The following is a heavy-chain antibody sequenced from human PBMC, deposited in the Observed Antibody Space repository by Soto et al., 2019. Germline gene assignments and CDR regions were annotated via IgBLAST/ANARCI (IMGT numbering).Heavy chain of an antibody. CDR3: ARASGPFDY. Sequence: QVPLVESGGGVVQPGRSLRVSCAASGFVFSTYGMHWVRQAPGKGLEWVAVIWFDGSIKYYADSVKGRFTISRDNSKDTLFLQMDSLRAEDTAVYYCARASGPFDYWGQGTLVTVSS. D-gene: IGHD6-25*01. J-gene: IGHJ4*02. CDR2: IWFDGSIK. CDR1: GFVFSTYG. V-gene: IGHV3-33*01.